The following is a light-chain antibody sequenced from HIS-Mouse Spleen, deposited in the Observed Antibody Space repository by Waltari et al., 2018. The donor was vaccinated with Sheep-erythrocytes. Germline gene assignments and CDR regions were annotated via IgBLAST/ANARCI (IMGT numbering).Light chain of an antibody. V-gene: IGLV2-11*01. CDR2: DVS. J-gene: IGLJ1*01. CDR1: SSDVGGYNY. CDR3: CSYAGSYNHV. Sequence: QSALTQPRSVSGSPVQSVTISCTGTSSDVGGYNYVSWYQQHPGKAPKLMIYDVSKWPSGVPDRFSGSKSGNTASLTISGLQAEDEADYYCCSYAGSYNHVFATGTKVTVL.